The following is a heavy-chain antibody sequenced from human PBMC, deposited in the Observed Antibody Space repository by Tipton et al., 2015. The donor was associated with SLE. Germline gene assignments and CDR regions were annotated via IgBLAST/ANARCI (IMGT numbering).Heavy chain of an antibody. Sequence: QLVQSGAEVKKPGASVKVSCKTSGYSFTSHGVSWVRQAPGQGLEWMGWISGNNGNTNYAERFRGRVTMTANTSSDTAYMELSSLTSEDTAVYYCTRGLRFTMVQGVEYWGQGTLVTVSS. CDR1: GYSFTSHG. V-gene: IGHV1-18*01. CDR2: ISGNNGNT. D-gene: IGHD3-10*01. CDR3: TRGLRFTMVQGVEY. J-gene: IGHJ4*02.